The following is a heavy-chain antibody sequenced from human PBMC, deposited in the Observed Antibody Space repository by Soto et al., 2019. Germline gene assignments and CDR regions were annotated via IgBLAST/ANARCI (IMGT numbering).Heavy chain of an antibody. Sequence: QVQLQESGPGLVKPSQTLSLTCTVSGGSISSGGYYWGWIRQHPGKGLEWIGYIYYSCSPYDTPSLKGRVTITVDTSTNQFSLKLSSVTAADTAVYYCARWPQLEPRFDYWGQGTLVTVSS. D-gene: IGHD1-1*01. CDR1: GGSISSGGYY. CDR2: IYYSCSP. V-gene: IGHV4-31*03. J-gene: IGHJ4*02. CDR3: ARWPQLEPRFDY.